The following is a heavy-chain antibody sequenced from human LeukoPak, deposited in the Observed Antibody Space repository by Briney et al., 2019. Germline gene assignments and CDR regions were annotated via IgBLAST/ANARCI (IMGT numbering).Heavy chain of an antibody. CDR1: GFTFSDYG. D-gene: IGHD1/OR15-1a*01. CDR3: AKEGTASKPSDLDY. J-gene: IGHJ4*02. V-gene: IGHV3-30*02. Sequence: PGGSLRLSCAASGFTFSDYGIHWVRQAPGKGLEWVAFIRFDGSSKYYTDSVKGRFTISRDNSKNTLYLQMISLRAEDTAVYYCAKEGTASKPSDLDYWGQGTLVTVSS. CDR2: IRFDGSSK.